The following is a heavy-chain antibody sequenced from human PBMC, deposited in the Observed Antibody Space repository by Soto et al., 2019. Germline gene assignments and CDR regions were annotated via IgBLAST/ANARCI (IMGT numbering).Heavy chain of an antibody. J-gene: IGHJ3*02. V-gene: IGHV3-53*01. CDR1: GFTVSSNY. CDR3: AMSSSGFDAFDI. Sequence: GGSLRLSCAASGFTVSSNYMSWVRQAPGKGLEWVSVIYSGGSTYYADSVKGRFTISRDNSKNTLYPQMNSLRAEDTAVYYCAMSSSGFDAFDIWGQGTMVTVPS. CDR2: IYSGGST. D-gene: IGHD6-19*01.